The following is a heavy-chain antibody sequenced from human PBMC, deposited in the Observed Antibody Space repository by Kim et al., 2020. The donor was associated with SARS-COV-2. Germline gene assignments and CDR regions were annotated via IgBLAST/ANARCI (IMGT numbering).Heavy chain of an antibody. Sequence: ASVKVSCKTSGHFFTRDSIHWVRQAPGQGLEWMGGIDCGNGNTIYSQKFQGRVTFTADTSASPAYMELSFLRSEDSAVYYCPGGFYFDYWGQGTRVTVSP. CDR2: IDCGNGNT. D-gene: IGHD3-16*01. CDR3: PGGFYFDY. CDR1: GHFFTRDS. J-gene: IGHJ4*02. V-gene: IGHV1-3*01.